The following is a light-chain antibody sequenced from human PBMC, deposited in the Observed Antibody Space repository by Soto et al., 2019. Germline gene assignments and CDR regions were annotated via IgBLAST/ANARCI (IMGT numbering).Light chain of an antibody. J-gene: IGKJ4*01. CDR2: AAS. V-gene: IGKV1-39*01. CDR3: QKYNSAPLT. CDR1: QSIGKF. Sequence: DIQMTQSPSSLSASVGDRLTITCRASQSIGKFLNWYQQKPGTAPNLLISAASSLQSGVPSRFSGSGSGTDFTLTIGSLQPEDVAAYYCQKYNSAPLTFGGGTKVDIK.